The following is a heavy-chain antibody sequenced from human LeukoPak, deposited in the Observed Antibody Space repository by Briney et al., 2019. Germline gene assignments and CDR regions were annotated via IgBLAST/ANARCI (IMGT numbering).Heavy chain of an antibody. CDR2: IIPILGIA. Sequence: SVKVSCKASGGTFSSYAIIWVRQAPGQGLEWMGRIIPILGIANYAQKFQGRVTITADKSTSTAYMELSSLRSEDTAVYYCARDLWGNRNYPWAQGTLVTVSS. CDR3: ARDLWGNRNYP. V-gene: IGHV1-69*04. CDR1: GGTFSSYA. J-gene: IGHJ5*02. D-gene: IGHD1-7*01.